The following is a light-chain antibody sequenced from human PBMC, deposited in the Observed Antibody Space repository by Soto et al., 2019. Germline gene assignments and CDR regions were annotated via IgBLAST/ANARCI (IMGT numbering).Light chain of an antibody. V-gene: IGKV1-9*01. J-gene: IGKJ3*01. CDR1: QGISSY. CDR3: KHGFN. CDR2: AAS. Sequence: DIQLTQSPSFLSASVGDRVTITCRASQGISSYLACYQQKPGKAPKLLIYAASTLQSGVPSRFSGSGSGTELTLTLSSLQPEDFANYYRKHGFNFGSGNKVDIK.